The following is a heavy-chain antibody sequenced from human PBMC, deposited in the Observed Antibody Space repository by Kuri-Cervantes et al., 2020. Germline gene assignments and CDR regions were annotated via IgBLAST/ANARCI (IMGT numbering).Heavy chain of an antibody. V-gene: IGHV1-24*01. CDR3: ARVFQQLVTNYYYYGMDV. CDR2: FDPEDGET. Sequence: ASVKVSCKVSGYTLTELSMHWVRQAPGKGLEWMGGFDPEDGETIYAQKFQGRVTMTEDTSTDTAYMELSSLRSEDTAVYYCARVFQQLVTNYYYYGMDVWGQGTTVTCYS. J-gene: IGHJ6*01. CDR1: GYTLTELS. D-gene: IGHD6-13*01.